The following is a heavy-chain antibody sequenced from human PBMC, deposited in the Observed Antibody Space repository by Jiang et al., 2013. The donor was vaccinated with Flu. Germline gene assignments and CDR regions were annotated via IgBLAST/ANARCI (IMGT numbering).Heavy chain of an antibody. V-gene: IGHV1-8*01. D-gene: IGHD3-10*01. CDR1: GYGFDNYD. Sequence: SGAEVKKPGASVKVSCKASGYGFDNYDINWVRQAAGQGLEWMGWMNPYRGDSGFAQRFQGRVTMTSDATTRTAFMELRSLGSDDTAVYFCARATWFGELYDGDYYGMDVWGQGTTVTV. CDR2: MNPYRGDS. CDR3: ARATWFGELYDGDYYGMDV. J-gene: IGHJ6*02.